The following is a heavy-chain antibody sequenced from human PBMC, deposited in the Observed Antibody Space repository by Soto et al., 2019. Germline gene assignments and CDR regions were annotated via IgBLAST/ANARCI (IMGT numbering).Heavy chain of an antibody. J-gene: IGHJ4*02. V-gene: IGHV4-39*01. D-gene: IGHD3-3*02. CDR1: GSSISSSGYY. CDR2: MYYGVRT. Sequence: QLQVQESGPGLVKPSETLSLTCTVSGSSISSSGYYWGWIRQPPGKGLEWIGSMYYGVRTYYNPSLKSRVTVSVDASKNQFSLNLSSVTAADTAVYYCARLPSRHLVDYWGQGTPVTVSS. CDR3: ARLPSRHLVDY.